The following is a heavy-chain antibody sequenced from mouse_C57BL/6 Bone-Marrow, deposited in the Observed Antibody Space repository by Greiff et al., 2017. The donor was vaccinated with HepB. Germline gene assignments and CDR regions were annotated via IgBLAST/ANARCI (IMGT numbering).Heavy chain of an antibody. D-gene: IGHD1-1*01. J-gene: IGHJ2*01. V-gene: IGHV5-17*01. CDR2: ISSGSSTI. CDR1: GFTFSDYG. CDR3: ARDYYGSSSHFDY. Sequence: EVKVEESGGGLVKPGGSLKLSCAASGFTFSDYGMHWVRQAPEKGLEWVAYISSGSSTIYYADTVKGRFTISRDNAKNTLFLQMTSLRSEDTAMYYCARDYYGSSSHFDYWGQGTTLTVSS.